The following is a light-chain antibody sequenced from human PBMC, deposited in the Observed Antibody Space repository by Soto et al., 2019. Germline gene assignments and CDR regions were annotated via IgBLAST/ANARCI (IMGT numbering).Light chain of an antibody. J-gene: IGKJ5*01. CDR3: QQYGSSPIT. CDR2: DAS. Sequence: ESILTQSPATLYFSPGERAKLSRGASQSVSSSYVAWYQHRHGLAPRLLIHDASSRATGIPDRFSGTKYGTDFNLTIRRLETEDAAVYYCQQYGSSPITFGQGTRLEIK. V-gene: IGKV3D-20*01. CDR1: QSVSSSY.